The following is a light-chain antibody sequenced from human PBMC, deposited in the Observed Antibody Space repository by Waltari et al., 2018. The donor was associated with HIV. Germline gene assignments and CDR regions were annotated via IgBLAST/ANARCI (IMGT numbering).Light chain of an antibody. Sequence: QSALTQPASVSGSPGQSITTSCTGTSTDVGGYNLLSWYQQHPGKAPKLMIYEVSKRPSGVSNRFSGSKSGNTASLTISGLQAEDEADYYCCAYAGSTTYVIFGGGTKLTVL. CDR3: CAYAGSTTYVI. CDR1: STDVGGYNL. V-gene: IGLV2-23*02. J-gene: IGLJ2*01. CDR2: EVS.